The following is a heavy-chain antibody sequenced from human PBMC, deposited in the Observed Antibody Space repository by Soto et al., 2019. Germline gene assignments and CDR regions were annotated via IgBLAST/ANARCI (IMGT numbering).Heavy chain of an antibody. J-gene: IGHJ5*02. D-gene: IGHD3-22*01. CDR1: GDSITSGAYY. CDR2: TSNSGRT. V-gene: IGHV4-31*03. Sequence: TLSLTCTVSGDSITSGAYYWSWIRQLPGKGLEWIGYTSNSGRTYYNPSLKSRLSMSLDTSENQFSLKLTSVTAADTAIYFCARARQYYDCEFDPWGQGILVTVSS. CDR3: ARARQYYDCEFDP.